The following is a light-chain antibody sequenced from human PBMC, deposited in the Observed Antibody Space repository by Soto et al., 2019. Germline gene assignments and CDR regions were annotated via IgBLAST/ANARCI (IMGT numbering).Light chain of an antibody. V-gene: IGLV2-14*01. J-gene: IGLJ1*01. CDR2: DVS. CDR1: SREVGGYNY. CDR3: SSYTSSSPYV. Sequence: QSLLTQPASLSGSPGQSNTISCTGTSREVGGYNYVSWYQQHLGKAPKLMIYDVSNRPSGVSNRFSGSKSGNTASLTISGLQAEDEADYYCSSYTSSSPYVFGTGTKVTVL.